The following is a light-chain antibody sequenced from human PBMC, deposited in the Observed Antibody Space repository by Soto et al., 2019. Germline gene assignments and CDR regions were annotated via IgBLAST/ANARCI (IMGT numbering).Light chain of an antibody. CDR3: QQYASAPFS. Sequence: EIVLTQSPGTLSLSPGDRATLSCRASHSINTSFLAWFQQKPGQAPRLIIYAASTRATGIPDRFSGSASETDFTLTINRLEPEDSAVYYCQQYASAPFSLGPGTKVDIK. CDR2: AAS. J-gene: IGKJ3*01. CDR1: HSINTSF. V-gene: IGKV3-20*01.